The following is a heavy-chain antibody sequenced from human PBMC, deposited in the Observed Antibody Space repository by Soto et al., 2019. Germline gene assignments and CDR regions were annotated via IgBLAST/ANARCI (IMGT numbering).Heavy chain of an antibody. D-gene: IGHD6-19*01. Sequence: SETLSLTCAVSGGSISSGGYSWSWIRQPPGKGLECIGYIYHSGSTYYNPSLKSRVTISVDRSKSQLSLELSSVTAADAAVYYCARGLITGSHYSGGWYYFDSWGQGTHVTVSS. J-gene: IGHJ4*02. CDR3: ARGLITGSHYSGGWYYFDS. V-gene: IGHV4-30-2*01. CDR1: GGSISSGGYS. CDR2: IYHSGST.